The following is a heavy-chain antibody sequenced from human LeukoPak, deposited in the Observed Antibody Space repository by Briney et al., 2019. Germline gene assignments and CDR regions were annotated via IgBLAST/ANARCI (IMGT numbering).Heavy chain of an antibody. J-gene: IGHJ6*02. Sequence: ASVKVSCKVSGYTLTELSMHWVRQAPGKGLEWMGGFDPEDGETIYAQKFQGRVTMTEDTSTVTAYMELSSLRSEDTAVYYCATDSGSYYGMDVWGQGTTVTVSS. CDR2: FDPEDGET. CDR1: GYTLTELS. CDR3: ATDSGSYYGMDV. V-gene: IGHV1-24*01. D-gene: IGHD1-26*01.